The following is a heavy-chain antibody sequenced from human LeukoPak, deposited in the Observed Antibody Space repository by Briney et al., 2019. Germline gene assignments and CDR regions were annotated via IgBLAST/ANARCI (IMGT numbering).Heavy chain of an antibody. CDR2: ISSSTSYI. CDR3: ARAGGSTVSHSDY. Sequence: GGSLRLSCAASGFTYSSYSMNWIRQAPGKGLDWVSSISSSTSYIYYADSVKGRFTISKDNAKTSLYLQMNSLRAEDTAVYYCARAGGSTVSHSDYWGQGTLVTVSS. J-gene: IGHJ4*02. V-gene: IGHV3-21*01. CDR1: GFTYSSYS. D-gene: IGHD4-17*01.